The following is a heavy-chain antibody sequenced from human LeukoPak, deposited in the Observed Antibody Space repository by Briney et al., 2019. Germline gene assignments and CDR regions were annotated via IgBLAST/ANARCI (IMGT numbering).Heavy chain of an antibody. V-gene: IGHV3-30-3*01. CDR3: ARGLYYYDSSGYIG. D-gene: IGHD3-22*01. CDR1: GFTFSSYA. CDR2: ISYDGSNK. Sequence: GGSLRLSCAASGFTFSSYAMHWVRQAPGKGLEWVAVISYDGSNKYYADSVKGRFTISRDNSKNTLYLQMNSLRAGDTAVYYCARGLYYYDSSGYIGWGQGTLVTVSS. J-gene: IGHJ4*02.